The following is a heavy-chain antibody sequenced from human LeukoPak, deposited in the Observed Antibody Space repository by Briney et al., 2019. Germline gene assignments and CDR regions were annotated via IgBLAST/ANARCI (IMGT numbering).Heavy chain of an antibody. V-gene: IGHV4-34*01. Sequence: PSETLSLTCAVYGGSFSGYYWSWIRQPPGKGLEWIGEINHSGSTNYNPSLKSRVAISVDTSKNQFSLKLSSVTAADTAGYYWSRRGSGDVFDIGGQGKMVTF. D-gene: IGHD6-19*01. J-gene: IGHJ3*02. CDR1: GGSFSGYY. CDR3: SRRGSGDVFDI. CDR2: INHSGST.